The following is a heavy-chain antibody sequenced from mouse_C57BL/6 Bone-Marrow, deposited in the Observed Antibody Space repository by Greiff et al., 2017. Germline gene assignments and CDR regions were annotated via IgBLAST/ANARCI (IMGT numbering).Heavy chain of an antibody. J-gene: IGHJ2*01. V-gene: IGHV1-22*01. D-gene: IGHD1-1*01. Sequence: VQLQQSGPELVKPGASVKMSCKASGYTFTDYNMHWVKQSHGKSIEGIGFINPNNGGTSYNQKFKGKAPLTVNKSSSTAYMELRSLTSEDSAVYYCARGATVVARGYWGQGTTLTVSS. CDR3: ARGATVVARGY. CDR1: GYTFTDYN. CDR2: INPNNGGT.